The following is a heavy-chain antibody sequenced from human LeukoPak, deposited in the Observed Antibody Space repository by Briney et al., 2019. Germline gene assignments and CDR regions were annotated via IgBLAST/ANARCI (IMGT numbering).Heavy chain of an antibody. CDR1: GYTFTGYY. V-gene: IGHV1-2*02. CDR3: ARVSGYYGSGVESSWKALDY. Sequence: AAVKVSCKASGYTFTGYYMHWVRQAPGQGLEWMGWIIVNSGVTNSAQKFQGRVTMTRDTSISTAYMELSRLRSDDTAVYYCARVSGYYGSGVESSWKALDYWGQGTLVTVSS. D-gene: IGHD3-10*01. CDR2: IIVNSGVT. J-gene: IGHJ4*02.